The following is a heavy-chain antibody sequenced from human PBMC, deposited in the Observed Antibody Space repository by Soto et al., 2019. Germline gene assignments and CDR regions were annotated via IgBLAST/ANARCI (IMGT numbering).Heavy chain of an antibody. CDR3: ATGISTSSLTYYYYGMDV. CDR2: INPSGGDT. J-gene: IGHJ6*02. V-gene: IGHV1-46*01. CDR1: GYTFITYY. D-gene: IGHD2-2*01. Sequence: ASVKVSCKTSGYTFITYYVHWVRQAPGQGLEWMGIINPSGGDTRYAQKFQGRVTMTRDTSKNTLYLQMNSLRAEDTAVYYCATGISTSSLTYYYYGMDVWGQGTTVTVSS.